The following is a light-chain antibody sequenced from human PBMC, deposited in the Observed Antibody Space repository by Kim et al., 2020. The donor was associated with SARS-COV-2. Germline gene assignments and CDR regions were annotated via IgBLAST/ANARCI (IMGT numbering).Light chain of an antibody. CDR3: HQSSALPWT. V-gene: IGKV6-21*02. J-gene: IGKJ1*01. CDR1: QDIGNK. Sequence: VSPSEKVTISCRASQDIGNKVHWYQQKPDQSPKLLIRFASQSISGVPSRFSGSASGTEFTLTINTLEAEDAATYFCHQSSALPWTFGQGTKVDIK. CDR2: FAS.